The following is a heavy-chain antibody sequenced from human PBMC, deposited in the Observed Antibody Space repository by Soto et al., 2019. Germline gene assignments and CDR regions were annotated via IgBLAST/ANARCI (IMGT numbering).Heavy chain of an antibody. J-gene: IGHJ4*02. D-gene: IGHD5-12*01. Sequence: SETLSLTCTVSGGSISSSSYYWGWIRQPPGKGLEWIGSIYYSGSTYYNPSLKSRVTISVDTSKNQFSLKVSSVTAADTAVYYCARLRGYSGFVNYWGQGTLVTVSS. V-gene: IGHV4-39*01. CDR3: ARLRGYSGFVNY. CDR1: GGSISSSSYY. CDR2: IYYSGST.